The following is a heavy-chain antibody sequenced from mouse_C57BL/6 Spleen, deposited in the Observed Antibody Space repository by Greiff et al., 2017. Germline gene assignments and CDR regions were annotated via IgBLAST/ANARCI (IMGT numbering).Heavy chain of an antibody. V-gene: IGHV10-1*01. CDR2: IRSKSNNYAT. CDR3: GRHGNYEWFAY. D-gene: IGHD2-1*01. CDR1: GFSFNTYA. J-gene: IGHJ3*01. Sequence: EVQGVESGGGLVQPKGSLKLSCAASGFSFNTYAMNWVRQAPGKGLEWVARIRSKSNNYATYYADSVKDRFTISRDDSESMLYLQMNNLKTEDTAMYYCGRHGNYEWFAYWGQGTLVTVSA.